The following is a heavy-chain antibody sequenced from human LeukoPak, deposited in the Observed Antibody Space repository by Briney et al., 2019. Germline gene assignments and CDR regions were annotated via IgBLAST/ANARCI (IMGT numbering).Heavy chain of an antibody. CDR1: GFTFSASY. CDR2: ISGNSGDI. CDR3: ARDPRTVRI. V-gene: IGHV3-11*06. D-gene: IGHD1-1*01. J-gene: IGHJ4*02. Sequence: KPGGSLRLSCVASGFTFSASYMTWVRKPPGMGLEWLSYISGNSGDINYADSVKGRFTVSRDNAKNSLYLQMNSLRVEDTAVYYCARDPRTVRIWGQGTLVTVSS.